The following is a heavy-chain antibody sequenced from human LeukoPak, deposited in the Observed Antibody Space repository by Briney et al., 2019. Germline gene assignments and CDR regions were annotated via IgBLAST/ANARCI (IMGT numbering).Heavy chain of an antibody. J-gene: IGHJ6*03. CDR3: ARDSGHYYGSGNMDV. V-gene: IGHV3-74*01. CDR2: ISSDGSST. Sequence: PGGSLRLSCAASGFTFSSYWMHWVRQAPGKGLVWVSRISSDGSSTSYADSVKGRFTISRDNAKNTLYLQMNSLRAEDTAVYYCARDSGHYYGSGNMDVWGKGTTVTISS. CDR1: GFTFSSYW. D-gene: IGHD3-10*01.